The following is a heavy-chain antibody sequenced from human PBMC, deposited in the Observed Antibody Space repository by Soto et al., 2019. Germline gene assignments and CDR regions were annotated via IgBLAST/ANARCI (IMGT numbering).Heavy chain of an antibody. V-gene: IGHV3-23*01. CDR3: ATDQGMTTFNV. CDR2: ISGSGGST. J-gene: IGHJ6*02. CDR1: GFTFSSYA. D-gene: IGHD3-16*01. Sequence: GGSLRLSCAGSGFTFSSYAMSWVRQAPGKGLEWVSAISGSGGSTYYADSVKGRFTISRDNSKNTLYLQMNSLRAEDTAVYYCATDQGMTTFNVWGQGTTVTVSS.